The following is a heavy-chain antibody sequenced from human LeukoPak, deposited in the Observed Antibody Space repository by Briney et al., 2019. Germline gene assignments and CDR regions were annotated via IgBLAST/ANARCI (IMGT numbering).Heavy chain of an antibody. CDR3: AKGPPYIIL. D-gene: IGHD3-10*01. J-gene: IGHJ4*02. CDR2: MYSGGET. CDR1: GFTVSNNY. V-gene: IGHV3-53*01. Sequence: GGSLRLSCAASGFTVSNNYINWVRQAPGKGPEWVSVMYSGGETHYADFAKGRFSISRDNSRNTAYLQMNSLRDEDTAVYYCAKGPPYIILWGQGTLVTVSS.